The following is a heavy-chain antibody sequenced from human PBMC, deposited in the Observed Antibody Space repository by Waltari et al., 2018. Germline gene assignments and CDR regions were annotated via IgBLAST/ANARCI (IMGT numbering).Heavy chain of an antibody. CDR1: GDSISSPY. V-gene: IGHV4-59*11. J-gene: IGHJ4*02. D-gene: IGHD6-13*01. Sequence: QVQLQESGPGLVKPSETLSLTCTVSGDSISSPYWSWIRQPPGKGLEWIGYIYYSGSTNYNPSPKSRVTISVDTSKNQFSLKLSSVTAADTAVYYCARKSSSWYELVYWGQGTLVTVSS. CDR2: IYYSGST. CDR3: ARKSSSWYELVY.